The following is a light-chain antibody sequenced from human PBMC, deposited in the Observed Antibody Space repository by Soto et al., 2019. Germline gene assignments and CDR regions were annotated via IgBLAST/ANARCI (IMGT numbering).Light chain of an antibody. J-gene: IGKJ1*01. CDR2: GAS. CDR1: QSVSRSD. CDR3: QQFSSTPSWT. Sequence: EIVLTQSPGTLSLSPGERATLSCRASQSVSRSDLAWYQQKPGQAPRLLIYGASSRATGTPDRFSGSGSGTDFTLTISRMEPEDFAVYYCQQFSSTPSWTFGQGTKVDIK. V-gene: IGKV3-20*01.